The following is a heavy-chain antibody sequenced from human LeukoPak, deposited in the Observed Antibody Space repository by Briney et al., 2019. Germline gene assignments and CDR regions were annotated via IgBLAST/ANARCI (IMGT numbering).Heavy chain of an antibody. CDR2: IYFNGGT. V-gene: IGHV4-59*08. J-gene: IGHJ5*02. CDR1: GGSISSFY. D-gene: IGHD6-19*01. CDR3: AGTSYSDGWPNWFDP. Sequence: SETLSLTCTVSGGSISSFYWSWIRQPPGKGLEWSGYIYFNGGTNYNPSLKSRVTMSVDTSKNQFSLKLRSVTAADTAVYYCAGTSYSDGWPNWFDPWGQGTLVTVSS.